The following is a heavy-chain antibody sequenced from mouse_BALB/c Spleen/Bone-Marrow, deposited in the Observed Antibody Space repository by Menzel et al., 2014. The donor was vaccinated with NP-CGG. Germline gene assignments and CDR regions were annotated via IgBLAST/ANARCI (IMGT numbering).Heavy chain of an antibody. Sequence: EVKLVESGGGLVQPGGSLKLSCAASGFTFSNYGMSWVRPTPDKRLDLVATINSNGGTTYYPDSVKGRFTISRDNAKNTLYLQMSSLKSEDTAMYFCARGLYYVAYGPGFAYWGQGTLVTVSA. CDR3: ARGLYYVAYGPGFAY. D-gene: IGHD2-13*01. CDR2: INSNGGTT. J-gene: IGHJ3*01. V-gene: IGHV5-6-3*01. CDR1: GFTFSNYG.